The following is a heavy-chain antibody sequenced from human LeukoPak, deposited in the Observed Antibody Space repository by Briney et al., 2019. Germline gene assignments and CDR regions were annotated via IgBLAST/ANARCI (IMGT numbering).Heavy chain of an antibody. V-gene: IGHV3-53*01. CDR1: GFTVSSNY. Sequence: PGGSLRLSCAASGFTVSSNYMSWVRQAPGKGLEWVSVIYSGGSTYYADSVEGRFTISRDNSENTLYLQMNSLRADDTAVYYCARFAPSAAHYFDYWGQGTLVTVSS. J-gene: IGHJ4*02. CDR3: ARFAPSAAHYFDY. D-gene: IGHD6-13*01. CDR2: IYSGGST.